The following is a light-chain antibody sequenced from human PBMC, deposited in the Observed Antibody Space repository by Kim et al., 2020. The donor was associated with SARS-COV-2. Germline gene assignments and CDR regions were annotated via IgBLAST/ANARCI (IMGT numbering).Light chain of an antibody. Sequence: ASVKLTCTLSSGHSDTIIAWLQQQPEKGPRYLMKVNSDGSNDRGNGIPDRFSGSRSGAERYLTISSLQSEDEADYYCQTWDTGIRVFGGGTQLTVL. CDR1: SGHSDTI. J-gene: IGLJ2*01. V-gene: IGLV4-69*01. CDR3: QTWDTGIRV. CDR2: VNSDGSN.